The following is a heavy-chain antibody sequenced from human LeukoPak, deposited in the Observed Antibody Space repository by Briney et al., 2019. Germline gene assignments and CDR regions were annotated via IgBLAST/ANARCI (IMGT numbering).Heavy chain of an antibody. D-gene: IGHD3-22*01. J-gene: IGHJ6*02. Sequence: SVKVSCKASGGTFSSYAISWVRQAPGQGLEWMGRIIPILGIANYAQKFQGRVTITADKSTSTAYMELSSLRSEDTAVYYCARDSSGYYHYGMDVWGQGTTVTVSS. CDR3: ARDSSGYYHYGMDV. CDR2: IIPILGIA. CDR1: GGTFSSYA. V-gene: IGHV1-69*04.